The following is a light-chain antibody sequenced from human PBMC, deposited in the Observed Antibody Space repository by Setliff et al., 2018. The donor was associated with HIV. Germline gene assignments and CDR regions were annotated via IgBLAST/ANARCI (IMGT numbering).Light chain of an antibody. CDR3: CSYADNSTWV. V-gene: IGLV2-23*02. Sequence: QSALTQPASVSGSPVQSITISCTGTSSDVGSYNLVSWYQQHPGKALTLMIYEFSKRPSGVSTRFSGSKSGNTASLNISGLQAEDETDYYCCSYADNSTWVFGGGTQLTVL. J-gene: IGLJ3*02. CDR2: EFS. CDR1: SSDVGSYNL.